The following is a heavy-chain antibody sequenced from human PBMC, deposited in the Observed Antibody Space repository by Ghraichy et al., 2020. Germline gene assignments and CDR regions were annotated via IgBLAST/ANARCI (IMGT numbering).Heavy chain of an antibody. CDR1: GFTFVTAA. D-gene: IGHD2-8*01. Sequence: LSLTCAASGFTFVTAAVGWVRQAPGKGLEWVSFSGSTGVPYYAESVRGRFTVSRDNSRNTLYLRMDSLRGDDTAIYYCKRGLSLTTTMVADYYFDYWGQGVQVTVSS. CDR3: KRGLSLTTTMVADYYFDY. CDR2: SGSTGVP. J-gene: IGHJ4*02. V-gene: IGHV3-23*01.